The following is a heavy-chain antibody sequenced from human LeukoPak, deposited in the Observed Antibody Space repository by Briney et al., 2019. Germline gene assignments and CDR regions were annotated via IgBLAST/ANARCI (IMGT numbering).Heavy chain of an antibody. V-gene: IGHV3-43*02. CDR3: AKDPTYDFWSGYLRGKNWFDP. CDR1: GFTLDDYA. D-gene: IGHD3-3*01. CDR2: ISGDGGST. Sequence: GGSLRLSCAASGFTLDDYAMHWVRQAPGKGLEWVSLISGDGGSTYYADSVKGRFTISRDNSKNSLYLQMNSLRTEDTALYYCAKDPTYDFWSGYLRGKNWFDPWGQGTLVTVSS. J-gene: IGHJ5*02.